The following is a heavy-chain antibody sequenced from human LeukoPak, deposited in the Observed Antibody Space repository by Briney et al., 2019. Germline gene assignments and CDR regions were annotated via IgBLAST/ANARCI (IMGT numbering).Heavy chain of an antibody. J-gene: IGHJ4*02. CDR3: ARVEVHSYGPFDY. D-gene: IGHD5-18*01. Sequence: GGSLRLSCAASGFTFSSYWMSWVRQAPGKGLEWVAVISYDGSNKYYADPVKGRFTISRDNSKNTLYLQMNSLRAEDTAVYYCARVEVHSYGPFDYWGQGTLVTVSS. V-gene: IGHV3-30-3*01. CDR2: ISYDGSNK. CDR1: GFTFSSYW.